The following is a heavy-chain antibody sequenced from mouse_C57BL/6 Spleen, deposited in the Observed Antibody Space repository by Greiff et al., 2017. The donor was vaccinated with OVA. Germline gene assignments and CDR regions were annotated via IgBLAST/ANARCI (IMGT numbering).Heavy chain of an antibody. V-gene: IGHV3-6*01. CDR2: ISYDGSN. D-gene: IGHD1-1*01. CDR3: ARDDGSSFLFDY. CDR1: GYSITSGYY. Sequence: EVQLQQSGPGLVKPSQSLSLPCSVTGYSITSGYYWNWIRQFPGNKLEWMGYISYDGSNNYNPSLKNRISITRDTSKNQFFLKLNSVTTEDTATYYCARDDGSSFLFDYWGQGTTLTVSS. J-gene: IGHJ2*01.